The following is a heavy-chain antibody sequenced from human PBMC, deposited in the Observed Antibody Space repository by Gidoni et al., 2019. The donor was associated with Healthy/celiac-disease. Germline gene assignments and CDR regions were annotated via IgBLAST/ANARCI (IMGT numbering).Heavy chain of an antibody. D-gene: IGHD3-22*01. CDR1: GFTFDDYA. Sequence: DVQLVESGGGLVQPGRSLRLSFSASGFTFDDYAMHWVRQAPGKGLEWVSGISWNSGSIGYADSVKGRFTISRDNAKNSLYLQMNSLRAEDTALYYCAKDFHYYDSSGLFDYWGQGTLVTVSS. V-gene: IGHV3-9*01. J-gene: IGHJ4*02. CDR3: AKDFHYYDSSGLFDY. CDR2: ISWNSGSI.